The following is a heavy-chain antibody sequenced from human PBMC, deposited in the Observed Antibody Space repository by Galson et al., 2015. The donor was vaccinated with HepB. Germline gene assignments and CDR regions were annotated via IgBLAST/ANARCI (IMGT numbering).Heavy chain of an antibody. Sequence: PALVKPTQTLTLTCNFSGFSPSSSSMCVSWIRQPPGKALEWLARIDWDDDKYYSTSLRTRLTISKDTSKSQVVLTMTNMDPVDTATYYCARGTTVATHSLDHWGQGTLVTVSS. J-gene: IGHJ4*02. CDR3: ARGTTVATHSLDH. CDR1: GFSPSSSSMC. D-gene: IGHD4-17*01. CDR2: IDWDDDK. V-gene: IGHV2-70*11.